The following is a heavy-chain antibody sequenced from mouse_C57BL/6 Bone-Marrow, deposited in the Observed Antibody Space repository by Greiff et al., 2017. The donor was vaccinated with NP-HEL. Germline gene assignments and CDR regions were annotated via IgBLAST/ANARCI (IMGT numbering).Heavy chain of an antibody. J-gene: IGHJ2*01. CDR3: TTYDGFWDY. Sequence: VQLKESGAELVRPGASVKLSCTASGFNIKDDYMHWVKQRPEQGLEWIGWIDPENGDTEYASKFQGKATITADTSSNTAYLQLSSLTSEDTAVYYCTTYDGFWDYWGQGTTLTVSS. D-gene: IGHD2-3*01. CDR2: IDPENGDT. CDR1: GFNIKDDY. V-gene: IGHV14-4*01.